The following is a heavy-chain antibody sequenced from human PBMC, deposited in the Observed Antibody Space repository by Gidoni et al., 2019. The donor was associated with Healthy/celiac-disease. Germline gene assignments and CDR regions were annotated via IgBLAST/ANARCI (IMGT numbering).Heavy chain of an antibody. J-gene: IGHJ6*02. CDR3: AKHSGVVVPAARNYYYYYGMDV. CDR1: GFTFSSYA. Sequence: EVQLLESGGGLVQPGGSLRLSCAASGFTFSSYAMSWVRQAPGKGLEWVSAISGSGGSTYYADSVKGRFTISRDNSKNTLYLQMNSLRAEDTAVYYCAKHSGVVVPAARNYYYYYGMDVWGQGTTVTVSS. CDR2: ISGSGGST. V-gene: IGHV3-23*01. D-gene: IGHD2-2*01.